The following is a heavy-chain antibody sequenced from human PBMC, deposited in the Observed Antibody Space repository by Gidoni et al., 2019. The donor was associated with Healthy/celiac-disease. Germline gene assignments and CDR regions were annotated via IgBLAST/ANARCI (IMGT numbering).Heavy chain of an antibody. CDR1: GYTFTGYY. J-gene: IGHJ6*02. CDR3: ASGYCSSTSCYRGGGYYYYGMDV. CDR2: INPNSGGT. V-gene: IGHV1-2*02. D-gene: IGHD2-2*02. Sequence: QVQLVQSGAEVKKPGASVKVSCKASGYTFTGYYMHWVRRAPGQGLEGMGWINPNSGGTNYAQKFQGRVTMTRDTSISTAYMELSRLRSDDTAVYYCASGYCSSTSCYRGGGYYYYGMDVWGQGTTVTVSS.